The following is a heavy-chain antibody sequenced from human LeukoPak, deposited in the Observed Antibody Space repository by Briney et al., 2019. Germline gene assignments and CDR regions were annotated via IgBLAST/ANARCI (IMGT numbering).Heavy chain of an antibody. CDR3: AKGLGEAHLDY. D-gene: IGHD3-16*01. Sequence: GGSLRLSCAASGFTFSNYAMSWVRQAPGKGLEWVSTISDTGSSTYYADSVKGRFTISRDNSKTTLYLQMNSLRAEDTAVYYCAKGLGEAHLDYWGQGALVTVSS. V-gene: IGHV3-23*01. J-gene: IGHJ4*02. CDR2: ISDTGSST. CDR1: GFTFSNYA.